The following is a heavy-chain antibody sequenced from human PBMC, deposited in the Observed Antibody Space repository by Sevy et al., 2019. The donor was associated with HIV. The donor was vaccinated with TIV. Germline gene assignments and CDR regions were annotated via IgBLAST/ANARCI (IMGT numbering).Heavy chain of an antibody. D-gene: IGHD3-10*01. CDR2: IYSGGST. J-gene: IGHJ4*02. Sequence: GGSLRLSCAASGFTVSSNYMSWVRQAPGKGLEWVSVIYSGGSTYYVDSVMGRFTISRDNSKNTLYLQMNSLRAEDTSLYYCGPGAYFDYWGQGTLVTVSS. CDR1: GFTVSSNY. CDR3: GPGAYFDY. V-gene: IGHV3-53*01.